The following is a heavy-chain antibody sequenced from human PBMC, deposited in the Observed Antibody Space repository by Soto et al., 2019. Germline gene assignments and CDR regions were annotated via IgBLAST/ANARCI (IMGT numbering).Heavy chain of an antibody. CDR1: GFTFSSYS. Sequence: EVQLVESGGGLVKPGGSLRLSCAASGFTFSSYSVNWVRQAPGKGLEWVSSISSSSSYIYYADSVKGRFTISSDNAKNSLYLQMNSLRAEDTAVYYCASEQWAGGMDVWGQGTTVTVSS. CDR2: ISSSSSYI. D-gene: IGHD6-19*01. CDR3: ASEQWAGGMDV. V-gene: IGHV3-21*01. J-gene: IGHJ6*02.